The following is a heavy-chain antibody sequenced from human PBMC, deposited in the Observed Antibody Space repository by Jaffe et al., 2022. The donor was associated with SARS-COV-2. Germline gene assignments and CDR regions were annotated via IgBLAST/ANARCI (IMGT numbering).Heavy chain of an antibody. CDR2: ISSSSSYI. Sequence: EVQLVESGGGLVKPGGSLRLSCAASGFTFSSYSMNWVRQAPGKGLEWVSSISSSSSYIYYADSVKGRFTISRDNAKNSLYLQMNSLRAEDTAVYYCARDSYGDRYYYYGMDVWGQGTTVTVSS. CDR1: GFTFSSYS. D-gene: IGHD4-17*01. CDR3: ARDSYGDRYYYYGMDV. V-gene: IGHV3-21*01. J-gene: IGHJ6*02.